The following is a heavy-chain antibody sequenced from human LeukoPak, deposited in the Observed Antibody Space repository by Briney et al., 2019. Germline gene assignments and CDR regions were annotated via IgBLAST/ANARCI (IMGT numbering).Heavy chain of an antibody. CDR3: AKGSRGSSGTGWFDP. CDR2: IRYDGNNK. V-gene: IGHV3-30*02. D-gene: IGHD6-13*01. CDR1: GFTFSSYG. J-gene: IGHJ5*02. Sequence: PGGSLRLSCAASGFTFSSYGMHWVRQAPGKGLEWVAFIRYDGNNKYYADSVKGRFTISRDNSKNTLYLQMNSLRAEDTAVYYCAKGSRGSSGTGWFDPWGQGTLVTVSS.